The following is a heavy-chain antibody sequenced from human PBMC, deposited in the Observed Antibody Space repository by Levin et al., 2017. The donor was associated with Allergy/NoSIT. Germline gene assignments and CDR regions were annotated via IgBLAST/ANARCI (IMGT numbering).Heavy chain of an antibody. CDR1: GFTFSSYA. CDR3: ARDPYPGYHNSWFDT. V-gene: IGHV3-23*01. CDR2: INSGGDTT. D-gene: IGHD2/OR15-2a*01. Sequence: PGGSLRLSCAASGFTFSSYAMNWVRQAPGKGLEWVSSINSGGDTTYYADSVKGRFTISRDNSENTLSLHLNSLKAEDTAVYYCARDPYPGYHNSWFDTWGQGTLVTVSS. J-gene: IGHJ5*02.